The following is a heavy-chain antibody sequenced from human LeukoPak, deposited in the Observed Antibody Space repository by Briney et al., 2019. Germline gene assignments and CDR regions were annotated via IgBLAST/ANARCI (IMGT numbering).Heavy chain of an antibody. CDR1: GFTFSSHW. D-gene: IGHD2-2*01. J-gene: IGHJ4*02. Sequence: GGSLRLSCVASGFTFSSHWMYWVRQAPGKGLVWVSRINSDGSSTNYADSVKGRFTISRDNAKNTLYMRMSSLRAEDTAVYYCARSLVVPAACDYWGQGTLVTVSS. CDR2: INSDGSST. CDR3: ARSLVVPAACDY. V-gene: IGHV3-74*01.